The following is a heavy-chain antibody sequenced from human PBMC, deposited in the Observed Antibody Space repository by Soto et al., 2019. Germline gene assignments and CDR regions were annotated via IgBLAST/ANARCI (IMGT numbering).Heavy chain of an antibody. CDR2: ISSSSSYI. CDR1: GFTFSSYS. Sequence: PGGSLRLSCAASGFTFSSYSMNWVRQAPGKGLEWVSSISSSSSYIYYADSVKGRFTISRDNAKNSLYLHMNSLRAEDTAVYYCARVFAMIVVDGPPDYWGQGTLVTVSS. CDR3: ARVFAMIVVDGPPDY. V-gene: IGHV3-21*01. J-gene: IGHJ4*02. D-gene: IGHD3-22*01.